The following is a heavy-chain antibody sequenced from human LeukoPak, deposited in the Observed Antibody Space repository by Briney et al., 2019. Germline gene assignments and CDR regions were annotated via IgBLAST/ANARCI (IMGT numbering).Heavy chain of an antibody. Sequence: PSETLSLXCTVSGVSISSGDYYWRWTRQPPGKGLEWIGYIYYSGSTYYNPSLKSRVTRSVDTSKNQFSLKLSSVTAADTAVYYCARDPLGYCSSTSCPPDYWGQGTLVTVSS. CDR2: IYYSGST. D-gene: IGHD2-2*01. J-gene: IGHJ4*02. V-gene: IGHV4-30-4*08. CDR1: GVSISSGDYY. CDR3: ARDPLGYCSSTSCPPDY.